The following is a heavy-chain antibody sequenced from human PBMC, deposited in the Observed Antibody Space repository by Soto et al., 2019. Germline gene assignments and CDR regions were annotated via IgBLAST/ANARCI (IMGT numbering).Heavy chain of an antibody. J-gene: IGHJ6*02. CDR1: GYTFTSYD. D-gene: IGHD3-9*01. Sequence: QVQLVQSGAEVKKPGASVKVSCKASGYTFTSYDINWVRQATGQGLEWMGWMNPNSGNTGYAQKFQGRVTMTRNTSRSTAYMEVSSLRSEDTAVYYCAREAYDILTGYLYYYYGMDVWGQGTTVTVSS. CDR3: AREAYDILTGYLYYYYGMDV. CDR2: MNPNSGNT. V-gene: IGHV1-8*01.